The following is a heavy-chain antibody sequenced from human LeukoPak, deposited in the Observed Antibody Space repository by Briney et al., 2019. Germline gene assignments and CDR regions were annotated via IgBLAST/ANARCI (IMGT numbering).Heavy chain of an antibody. CDR1: GFTFNIYA. CDR3: AKDRPNYYETNGHYYRRDGDS. CDR2: ISSRSDYT. J-gene: IGHJ5*01. Sequence: PVGSLRLSCAASGFTFNIYAMSWVRQAPGKGLEWVSSISSRSDYTFYADSVKGRFTIPRDNSRNTLYLQMNSLRAEDTAIYYCAKDRPNYYETNGHYYRRDGDSWGQGTLVTVSS. V-gene: IGHV3-23*01. D-gene: IGHD3-22*01.